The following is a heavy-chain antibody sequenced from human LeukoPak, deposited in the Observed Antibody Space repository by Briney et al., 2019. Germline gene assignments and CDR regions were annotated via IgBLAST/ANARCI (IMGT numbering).Heavy chain of an antibody. CDR1: GGSVSSSSHY. D-gene: IGHD1-26*01. Sequence: PSETLSLTCIVSGGSVSSSSHYWSWIRQPPGKGLEWIGYIYHSGSTYYNPSLKSRVTISVDRSKNQFSLKLSSVTAADTAVYYCARVGIVGATGDYWGQGTLVTVSS. CDR2: IYHSGST. J-gene: IGHJ4*02. V-gene: IGHV4-30-2*01. CDR3: ARVGIVGATGDY.